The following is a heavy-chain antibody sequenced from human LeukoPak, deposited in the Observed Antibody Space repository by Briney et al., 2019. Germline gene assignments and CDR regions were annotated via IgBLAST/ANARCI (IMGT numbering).Heavy chain of an antibody. Sequence: GRSLRLSCAASGFTFSSYSMNWVRQAPGKGLDWVSYISSSSSTIYYADSVKGRFTISRDNAKNSLYLQMNSLRAEDTAVYYCARGGARGDYWGQGTLVTVSS. CDR1: GFTFSSYS. CDR3: ARGGARGDY. D-gene: IGHD3-16*01. J-gene: IGHJ4*02. CDR2: ISSSSSTI. V-gene: IGHV3-48*04.